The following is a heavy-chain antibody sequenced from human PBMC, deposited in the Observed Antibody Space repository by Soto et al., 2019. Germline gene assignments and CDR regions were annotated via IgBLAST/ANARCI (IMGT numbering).Heavy chain of an antibody. D-gene: IGHD3-16*01. CDR1: GGSFNDYY. J-gene: IGHJ4*02. Sequence: QVQLQQWGAGLLKPSETLSLTCAAYGGSFNDYYWSWIRQPPGKGLEWIGEINHSGSTNYNPSLKSRVTISVDTSKNQFSLKLSSVTAADTAMYYCANFPFDFMWGRRDYWGQGTLVTVSS. CDR3: ANFPFDFMWGRRDY. V-gene: IGHV4-34*01. CDR2: INHSGST.